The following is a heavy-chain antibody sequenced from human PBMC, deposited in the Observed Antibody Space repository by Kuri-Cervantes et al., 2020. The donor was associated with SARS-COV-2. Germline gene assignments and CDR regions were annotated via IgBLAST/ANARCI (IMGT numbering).Heavy chain of an antibody. Sequence: GESLKISCAASGFTFSSYWMSWVRQAPGKGLVWVSAISGSGGSTYYADSVKGRFTISRDNSKNTLYLQMNSLRAEDTAVYYCAKGIAVATGYFDYWGQGTLVTVSS. CDR2: ISGSGGST. J-gene: IGHJ4*02. CDR3: AKGIAVATGYFDY. V-gene: IGHV3-23*01. CDR1: GFTFSSYW. D-gene: IGHD6-19*01.